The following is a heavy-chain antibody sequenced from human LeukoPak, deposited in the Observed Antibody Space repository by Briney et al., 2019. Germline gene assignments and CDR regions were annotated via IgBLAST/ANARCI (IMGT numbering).Heavy chain of an antibody. CDR3: CGWGTGEADDNWFDP. D-gene: IGHD6-19*01. Sequence: SETLSLTCDVSGGSITQTNYWTWVRQPPGKGLEWIGEVNLQGGTNYNPSLLRRVAISVDTSANHVSLQMTSVTAADTAVYYCCGWGTGEADDNWFDPWGQGTLVTVSS. CDR2: VNLQGGT. J-gene: IGHJ5*02. CDR1: GGSITQTNY. V-gene: IGHV4-4*02.